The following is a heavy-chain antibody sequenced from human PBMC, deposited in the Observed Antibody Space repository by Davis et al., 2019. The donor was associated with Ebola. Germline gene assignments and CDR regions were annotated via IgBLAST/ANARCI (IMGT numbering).Heavy chain of an antibody. CDR1: GFTFSSYE. Sequence: GESLKISCAASGFTFSSYEMNWVRQAPGKGLEWVSYISSSGSTIYYADSVKGRFTISRDNAKNSLYLQMNSLRAEDTAVYYCARVSATIEGYYFDYWGQGTLVTVSS. V-gene: IGHV3-48*03. D-gene: IGHD5-12*01. CDR2: ISSSGSTI. J-gene: IGHJ4*02. CDR3: ARVSATIEGYYFDY.